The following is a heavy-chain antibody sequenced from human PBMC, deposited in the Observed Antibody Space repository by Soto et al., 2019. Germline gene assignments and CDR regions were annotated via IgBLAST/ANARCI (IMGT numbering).Heavy chain of an antibody. CDR1: GGSFSGYY. D-gene: IGHD1-1*01. CDR3: ATANWSHHYFDP. CDR2: INHSGSP. V-gene: IGHV4-34*01. Sequence: SETLSLTCAVYGGSFSGYYWSWLRQPPGKGLEWIGEINHSGSPNYNPSLKSRVTISVDTPKNQFSLKMTSVTAADTAVYYCATANWSHHYFDPWGQGTLVTVSS. J-gene: IGHJ5*02.